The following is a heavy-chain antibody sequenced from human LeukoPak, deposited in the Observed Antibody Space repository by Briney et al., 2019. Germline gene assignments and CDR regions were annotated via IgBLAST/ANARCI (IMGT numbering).Heavy chain of an antibody. D-gene: IGHD3-22*01. Sequence: ASVKVSCKASGGTFSSYAISWVRQAPGQRLEWMGWINAGNGNTKYSQEFQGRVTITRDTSASTAYMELSSLRSEDTAVYYCARDHDYYDSSGQAGPGYFDYWGQGTLVTVSS. CDR1: GGTFSSYA. J-gene: IGHJ4*02. CDR2: INAGNGNT. CDR3: ARDHDYYDSSGQAGPGYFDY. V-gene: IGHV1-3*03.